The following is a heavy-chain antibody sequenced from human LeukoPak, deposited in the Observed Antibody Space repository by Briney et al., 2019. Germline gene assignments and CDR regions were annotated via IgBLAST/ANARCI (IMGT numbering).Heavy chain of an antibody. D-gene: IGHD3-22*01. V-gene: IGHV1-8*02. CDR3: ARGRRARYYDSSALGY. CDR2: MNPNSGNT. J-gene: IGHJ4*02. Sequence: RASVKVSCKASGYTFTSYGINWVRQATGRGLEWMGWMNPNSGNTGYAQKFQGRVTMTRNTSISTAYMELSSLRSEDTAVYYCARGRRARYYDSSALGYWGQGTLVTVSS. CDR1: GYTFTSYG.